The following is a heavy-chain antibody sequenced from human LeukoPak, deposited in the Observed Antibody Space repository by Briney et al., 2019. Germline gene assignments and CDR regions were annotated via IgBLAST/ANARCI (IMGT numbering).Heavy chain of an antibody. Sequence: GGSLILSCAASGFTFSSHGMHWVRQAPGKGLEWVAVISYDGSDKYYADSVKGRFTISRDIPKNTLYLQMNSLRAEDTAVYYCVKREYSSASFDYWGQGTLVTVSS. V-gene: IGHV3-30*18. J-gene: IGHJ4*02. CDR3: VKREYSSASFDY. CDR2: ISYDGSDK. D-gene: IGHD6-19*01. CDR1: GFTFSSHG.